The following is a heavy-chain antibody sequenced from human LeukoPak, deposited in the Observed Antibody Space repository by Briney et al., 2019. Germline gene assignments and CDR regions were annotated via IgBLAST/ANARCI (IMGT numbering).Heavy chain of an antibody. D-gene: IGHD6-13*01. Sequence: GGSLRLSCAASGFTFSSYWMSWVRQAPGKGLEWVANIKRDGSDKYYVDSVKGRFTISRDNAKNSLYLQMNSLRAEDTAVYYCARLSTAAVDSDYWGQGTLVTVSS. V-gene: IGHV3-7*01. CDR2: IKRDGSDK. CDR1: GFTFSSYW. J-gene: IGHJ4*02. CDR3: ARLSTAAVDSDY.